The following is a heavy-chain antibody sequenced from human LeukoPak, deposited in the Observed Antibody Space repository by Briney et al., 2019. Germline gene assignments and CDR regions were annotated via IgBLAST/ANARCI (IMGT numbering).Heavy chain of an antibody. V-gene: IGHV1-8*01. J-gene: IGHJ4*02. CDR2: MNPNSGNT. CDR1: GYTFTSYD. CDR3: ARGPRDYVWGNLPIDY. D-gene: IGHD3-16*01. Sequence: ASVKVSCKASGYTFTSYDINWVRQATGQGLEWVGWMNPNSGNTGYAQKFQGKVTMTRNTSISTAYMELSSLRSEDTAVYYCARGPRDYVWGNLPIDYWGQGTLVTVSS.